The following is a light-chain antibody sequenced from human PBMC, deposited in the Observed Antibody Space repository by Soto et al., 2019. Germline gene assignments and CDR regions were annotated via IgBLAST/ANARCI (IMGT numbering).Light chain of an antibody. V-gene: IGKV1-5*03. CDR1: QSISSW. CDR2: KTS. CDR3: PHQGT. Sequence: DIQMTQSPSTLSASVGDRVTITCRASQSISSWLAWYQQKPGKAPKLLIYKTSSVESGVPSRFSGSGSGTEFALTNSSLQSDDFDTYSGPHQGTFGQGTKVEIK. J-gene: IGKJ1*01.